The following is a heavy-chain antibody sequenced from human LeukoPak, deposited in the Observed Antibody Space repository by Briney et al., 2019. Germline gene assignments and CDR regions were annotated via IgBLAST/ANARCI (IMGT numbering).Heavy chain of an antibody. CDR1: GYSISRFYY. Sequence: SETLSLTCAVSGYSISRFYYWGWIRPPPGKGLEWIASIYHSGSTYYNPSLKSRITISVDTSKNQFSLKLTSVTAADAAVYYCATLAASAPRCFDYWGQGILVTVSS. CDR3: ATLAASAPRCFDY. J-gene: IGHJ4*02. CDR2: IYHSGST. D-gene: IGHD6-13*01. V-gene: IGHV4-38-2*01.